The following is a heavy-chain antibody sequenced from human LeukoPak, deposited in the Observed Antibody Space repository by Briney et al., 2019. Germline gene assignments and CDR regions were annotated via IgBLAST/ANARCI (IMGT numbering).Heavy chain of an antibody. CDR3: AKVGVANYIPDY. Sequence: GSLRLSCAASGFTFSSYAMSWVRQAPGKGLEWVSGISGSGGTAYYADSVKGRFTISRDNSKNTLYLQMNSLRAEDAAVYYCAKVGVANYIPDYWGQGTLVTVSS. CDR1: GFTFSSYA. J-gene: IGHJ4*02. CDR2: ISGSGGTA. D-gene: IGHD4/OR15-4a*01. V-gene: IGHV3-23*01.